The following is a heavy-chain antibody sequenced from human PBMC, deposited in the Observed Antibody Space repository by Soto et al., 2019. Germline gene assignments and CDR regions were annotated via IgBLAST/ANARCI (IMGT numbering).Heavy chain of an antibody. D-gene: IGHD2-15*01. J-gene: IGHJ4*02. Sequence: GGSLRLSCAASGFTFSSYSMNWVRQAPGKGLEWVSSISSSSSYIYYAGSVKGRFTISRDNAKNSLYLQMNSLRAEDTAVYYCARYCSGGSCYPYYFDYWGQGTLVTVSS. CDR2: ISSSSSYI. CDR1: GFTFSSYS. V-gene: IGHV3-21*01. CDR3: ARYCSGGSCYPYYFDY.